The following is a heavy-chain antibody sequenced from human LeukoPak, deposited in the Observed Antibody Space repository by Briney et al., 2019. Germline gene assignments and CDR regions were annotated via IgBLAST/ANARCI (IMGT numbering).Heavy chain of an antibody. V-gene: IGHV3-7*01. J-gene: IGHJ4*02. CDR2: IKQDGSDK. CDR3: ARGEPLDGLDY. D-gene: IGHD5-24*01. CDR1: GFTFTDYW. Sequence: GGSLRLSCAASGFTFTDYWMNWVRQAPGKGLEWVANIKQDGSDKKYVDSVKGRFTISRDNAKNSLYLQMNSLRAEDTAVYYCARGEPLDGLDYWGQGTLVTVSS.